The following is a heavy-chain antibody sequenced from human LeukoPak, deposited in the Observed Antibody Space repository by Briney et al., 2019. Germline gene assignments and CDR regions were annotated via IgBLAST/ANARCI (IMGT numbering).Heavy chain of an antibody. D-gene: IGHD2-2*01. CDR2: ISYDGSNK. CDR1: GFTFSSYA. CDR3: AKDLRKALMEYQLPHFEAFDY. V-gene: IGHV3-30-3*01. J-gene: IGHJ4*02. Sequence: GGSLRLSCAASGFTFSSYAMHWVRQAPGKGLEWVAVISYDGSNKYYADSVKGRFTISRDNSKNTLYLQMNSLRAEDTAVYYCAKDLRKALMEYQLPHFEAFDYWGQGTLVTVSS.